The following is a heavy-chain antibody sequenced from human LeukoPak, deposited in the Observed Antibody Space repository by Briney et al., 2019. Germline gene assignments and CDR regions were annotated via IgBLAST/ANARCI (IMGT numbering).Heavy chain of an antibody. V-gene: IGHV3-20*04. CDR2: INWNGGST. CDR3: ARGTRLGLGFLEWLFPHSDY. CDR1: GFTFDDYG. Sequence: GGSLRLSCAASGFTFDDYGMSWVRQAPGKGLEWVSGINWNGGSTGYADSVKGRFTISRDNAKNSLYLQMNSLRAEDTALYYCARGTRLGLGFLEWLFPHSDYWGQGTLVTVSS. D-gene: IGHD3-3*01. J-gene: IGHJ4*02.